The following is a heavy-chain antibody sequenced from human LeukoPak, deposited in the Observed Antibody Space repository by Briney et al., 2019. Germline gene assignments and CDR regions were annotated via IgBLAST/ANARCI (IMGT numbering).Heavy chain of an antibody. CDR1: GFTFTDYW. J-gene: IGHJ4*02. D-gene: IGHD6-13*01. Sequence: AGGSLRLSCAASGFTFTDYWMNWVRQAPGKGLEWVASIKQDGSEKYYVDSVKGRLTISRDNAKNLIYLQMNSLRAEDTSIYYCARDGSAPGLYFDSWGQGTLVTVSS. CDR2: IKQDGSEK. V-gene: IGHV3-7*01. CDR3: ARDGSAPGLYFDS.